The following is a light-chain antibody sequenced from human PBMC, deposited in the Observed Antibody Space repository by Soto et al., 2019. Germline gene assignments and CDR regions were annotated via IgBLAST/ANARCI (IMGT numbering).Light chain of an antibody. J-gene: IGKJ5*01. CDR3: QQHDILPIT. V-gene: IGKV3-20*01. Sequence: EVVLTQSPGTLSLSAGDRASLSSRASQNLSRYFLAWYQHKPGQPPRILISGASRRDTGIPDRFSGAGSGTDFTLTISRLESEDFELYYCQQHDILPITFGQGTRLEIK. CDR1: QNLSRYF. CDR2: GAS.